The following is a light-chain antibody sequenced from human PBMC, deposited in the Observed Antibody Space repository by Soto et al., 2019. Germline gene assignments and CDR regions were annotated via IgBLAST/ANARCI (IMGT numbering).Light chain of an antibody. Sequence: EIVMTQSPGTLSVSPGERATLSCRASQNIINNLPWYQQKPGQPPSLLIFFESTRATGIPARFSGRGSVTEFTLTLNSLQCKDFAVYSCHQYFSWPGGTLGQGTRWIS. CDR2: FES. V-gene: IGKV3-15*01. CDR1: QNIINN. CDR3: HQYFSWPGGT. J-gene: IGKJ1*01.